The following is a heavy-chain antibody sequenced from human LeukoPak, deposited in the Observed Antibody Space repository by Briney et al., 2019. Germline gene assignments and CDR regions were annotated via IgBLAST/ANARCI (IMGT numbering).Heavy chain of an antibody. J-gene: IGHJ6*03. V-gene: IGHV1-18*01. Sequence: ASVKVSCKASGYTFTSYGISWVRQAPGQGLEWMGWISAYNGNTYYAQKFQGRVTMSTDTSTSTAYMELSSLRSEDTAVYYCARAAYDSSGYYGFYMDVWGKGTTVTVSS. CDR3: ARAAYDSSGYYGFYMDV. CDR2: ISAYNGNT. CDR1: GYTFTSYG. D-gene: IGHD3-22*01.